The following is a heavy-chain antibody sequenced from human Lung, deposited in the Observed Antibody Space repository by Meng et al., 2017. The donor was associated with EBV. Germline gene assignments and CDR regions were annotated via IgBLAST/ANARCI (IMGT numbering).Heavy chain of an antibody. V-gene: IGHV4-31*03. CDR3: ARTNYGDYNWFDP. CDR1: GGSISSGGFY. Sequence: QVPPQESRPGLVKPSQTLSLPFTVSGGSISSGGFYWSWIRQHPGKGLEWIGYIYYSGSTYYNPSLRSRVAISIDTSKNQFSLKLTSVTAADTAVYFCARTNYGDYNWFDPWGQGTLVTVSS. CDR2: IYYSGST. J-gene: IGHJ5*02. D-gene: IGHD4-17*01.